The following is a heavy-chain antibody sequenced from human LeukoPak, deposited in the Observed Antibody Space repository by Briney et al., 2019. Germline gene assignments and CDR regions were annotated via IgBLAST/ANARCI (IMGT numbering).Heavy chain of an antibody. CDR2: IGSNSGTI. D-gene: IGHD3-22*01. J-gene: IGHJ4*02. Sequence: GGSLRLSCAASGFTFSSYSMDWVRQAPGKGLEWVSYIGSNSGTIYYADSVKGRFTISRDNAKNSLYLQLNSLRDEDTAVYYCARDQGYYYDSSPKGFDYWGQGTLVTVSS. V-gene: IGHV3-48*02. CDR1: GFTFSSYS. CDR3: ARDQGYYYDSSPKGFDY.